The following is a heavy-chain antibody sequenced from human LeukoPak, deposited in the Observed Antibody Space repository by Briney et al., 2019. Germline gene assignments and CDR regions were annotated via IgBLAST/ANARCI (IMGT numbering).Heavy chain of an antibody. Sequence: ASVKVSCKASGYTFTSYDINWVRQATGQGLEWMGWMNPNSGNTGYAQKFQGRVTITRNTSISTAYMELSSLRSEDTAVYYCARGRRVVPAAYYYMDVWGKGTTVTVSS. D-gene: IGHD2-2*01. CDR1: GYTFTSYD. CDR3: ARGRRVVPAAYYYMDV. V-gene: IGHV1-8*02. CDR2: MNPNSGNT. J-gene: IGHJ6*03.